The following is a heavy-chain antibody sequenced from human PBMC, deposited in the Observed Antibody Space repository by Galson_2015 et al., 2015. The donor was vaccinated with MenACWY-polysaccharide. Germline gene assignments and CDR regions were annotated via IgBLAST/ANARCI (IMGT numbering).Heavy chain of an antibody. CDR3: AKDTSGSIDY. Sequence: SLRLSCAASGFTFDDYAMHWVRQAPGKGLEWVSGISWNSGSIGYADSVKGRFTISRDNAKNSLYLQMNSLRAEDTALYYCAKDTSGSIDYWGQGTLVTVSS. V-gene: IGHV3-9*01. J-gene: IGHJ4*02. CDR2: ISWNSGSI. D-gene: IGHD3-10*01. CDR1: GFTFDDYA.